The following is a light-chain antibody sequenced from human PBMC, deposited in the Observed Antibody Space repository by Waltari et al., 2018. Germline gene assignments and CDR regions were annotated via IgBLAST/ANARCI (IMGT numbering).Light chain of an antibody. V-gene: IGLV6-57*03. CDR1: SGSIASNY. CDR2: EDN. J-gene: IGLJ2*01. CDR3: QSYDSSNYVV. Sequence: NFMLTQPHSVSESPGKTVTISCTRSSGSIASNYVQWYQQRPGSAPTTVIYEDNQRPVGVPDRFSGSIDSSSNSTSLTISGLKTEDEADYYCQSYDSSNYVVFGGGTKLTVL.